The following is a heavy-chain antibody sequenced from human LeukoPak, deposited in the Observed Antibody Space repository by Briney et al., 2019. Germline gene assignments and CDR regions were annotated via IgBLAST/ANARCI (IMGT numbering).Heavy chain of an antibody. V-gene: IGHV4-4*02. Sequence: PSETLSLTCAVSGGSISSSNWWSWVRQPPGKGLEWIGEIYHSGSTSYNPSLKSRVIISVDTYKNQFSLRLNSLTAADTAVYSCARDQLYFDSSGYYRTDAFDIWGQGTMVTVSS. D-gene: IGHD3-22*01. CDR3: ARDQLYFDSSGYYRTDAFDI. CDR1: GGSISSSNW. CDR2: IYHSGST. J-gene: IGHJ3*02.